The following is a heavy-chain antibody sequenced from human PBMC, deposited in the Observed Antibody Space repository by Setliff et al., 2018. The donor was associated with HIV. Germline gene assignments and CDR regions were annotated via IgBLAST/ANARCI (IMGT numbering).Heavy chain of an antibody. D-gene: IGHD4-17*01. J-gene: IGHJ6*04. V-gene: IGHV1-18*04. CDR2: ISTYKGNT. CDR1: GYTFTSYG. Sequence: ASVKVSCKASGYTFTSYGISWVRQAPGQGLEWMGWISTYKGNTKYEQKFQGRVTMTTDTPTSTAYMELRSLRSDDTAIYYRARDNYDDYSRVQMDVWGKGTTVTVSS. CDR3: ARDNYDDYSRVQMDV.